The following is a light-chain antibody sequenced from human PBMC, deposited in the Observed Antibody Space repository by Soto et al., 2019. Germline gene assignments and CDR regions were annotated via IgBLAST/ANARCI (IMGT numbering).Light chain of an antibody. CDR3: QQYGSSPWT. CDR2: GAS. Sequence: IVLTQSPGTLSLSPGERATLSCRASQSVSISFLTWYQQKPGQAPRLLIYGASSRATGIPERFSGSGSGTDFTLTISRLEPEDFAVYYCQQYGSSPWTFGQGTKVDI. V-gene: IGKV3-20*01. CDR1: QSVSISF. J-gene: IGKJ1*01.